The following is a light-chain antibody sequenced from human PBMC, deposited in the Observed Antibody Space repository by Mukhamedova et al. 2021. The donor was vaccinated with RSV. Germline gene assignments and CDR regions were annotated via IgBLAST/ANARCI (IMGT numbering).Light chain of an antibody. V-gene: IGKV1-12*01. CDR2: DAS. Sequence: WYQRRVHGKAPKLLIYDASVLQSGVPSRFSGSGSGTEFTLTINSLQPEDFATYYCQQANSFPRTFGPGTKVDVK. CDR3: QQANSFPRT. J-gene: IGKJ3*01.